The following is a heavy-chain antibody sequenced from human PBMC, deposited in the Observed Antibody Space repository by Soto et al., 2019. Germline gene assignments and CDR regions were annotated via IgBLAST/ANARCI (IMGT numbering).Heavy chain of an antibody. V-gene: IGHV3-23*01. Sequence: EVQLLESGGGLVQPGGSLRLSCAASGFILSNYAMSWVRQAPGKGLEWVSVISDSAATTYYADSVKGRFTLSRDISKNTLYLQMNSLRAEDTALYYCAKNHARIGSSYFDYWGQGTLVTVSS. D-gene: IGHD6-6*01. J-gene: IGHJ4*02. CDR3: AKNHARIGSSYFDY. CDR2: ISDSAATT. CDR1: GFILSNYA.